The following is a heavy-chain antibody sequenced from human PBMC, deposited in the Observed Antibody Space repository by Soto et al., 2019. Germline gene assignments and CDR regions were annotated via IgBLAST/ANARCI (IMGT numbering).Heavy chain of an antibody. Sequence: KPSETLSLTCNVSDVSISSTSYNWGWIRQPTGKGLEWTGTLDYSGTAHYTPSLKSRINISADTSKAQVSLTLTSVTAAETAVYYCARQGSYWGQGALVTVS. CDR3: ARQGSY. CDR1: DVSISSTSYN. CDR2: LDYSGTA. V-gene: IGHV4-39*01. J-gene: IGHJ4*02.